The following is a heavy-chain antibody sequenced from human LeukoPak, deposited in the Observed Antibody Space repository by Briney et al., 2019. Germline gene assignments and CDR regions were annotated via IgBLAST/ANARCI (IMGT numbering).Heavy chain of an antibody. CDR2: ISYDGSNK. V-gene: IGHV3-30-3*01. CDR1: GFTFSSYA. D-gene: IGHD6-19*01. CDR3: ARDPSSGWLNLDF. Sequence: PGGSLRLSCAASGFTFSSYAMPWVRQAPGKGLEWVAVISYDGSNKYYADSVKGRFTISRDNSKNTLYLQMNSLRAEDMAVYYCARDPSSGWLNLDFWGQGILVTVSS. J-gene: IGHJ4*02.